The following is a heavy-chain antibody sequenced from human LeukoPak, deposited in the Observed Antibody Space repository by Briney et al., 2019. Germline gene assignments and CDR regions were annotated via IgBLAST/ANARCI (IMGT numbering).Heavy chain of an antibody. CDR1: GFTFSSYA. V-gene: IGHV3-23*01. J-gene: IGHJ4*02. Sequence: PGGSLRLSCAASGFTFSSYAMSWVRQAPGKGLAWVSTISGGSGSTYCADSVKGRFTISRDNSSNTLYLQMNNLRDEDTAVYYCAKHRFESGGYHSTDWGQGTLVTVSS. D-gene: IGHD3-22*01. CDR2: ISGGSGST. CDR3: AKHRFESGGYHSTD.